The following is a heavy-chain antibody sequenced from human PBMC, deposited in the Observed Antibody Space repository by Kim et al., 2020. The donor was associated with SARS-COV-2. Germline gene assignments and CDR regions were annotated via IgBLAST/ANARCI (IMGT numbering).Heavy chain of an antibody. CDR3: AREEHDGSSGMDL. J-gene: IGHJ5*02. Sequence: GGSLRLSCEASGFSFSTYNMHWVRQAPGKGLEWVAVVLSDGSNQWYTDSVKGRFTIFRDNSKDTVYLEMNSLGPEDTAIYYCAREEHDGSSGMDLWGQGNLGTVSS. CDR1: GFSFSTYN. D-gene: IGHD3-10*01. CDR2: VLSDGSNQ. V-gene: IGHV3-30-3*01.